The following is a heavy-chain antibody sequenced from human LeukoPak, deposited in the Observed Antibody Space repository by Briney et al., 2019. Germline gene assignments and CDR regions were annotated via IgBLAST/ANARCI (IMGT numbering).Heavy chain of an antibody. V-gene: IGHV4-59*01. CDR2: IYYSRST. J-gene: IGHJ6*03. D-gene: IGHD3-3*01. CDR1: GGSISSYY. CDR3: ARSQGPSLNHYDFWSGYYPYYYYYYYMDV. Sequence: SETLSLTCTVSGGSISSYYWSWIRQPPGKGLEWIGYIYYSRSTNYNPSLKSRVTISVDTSKNQFSLKLSSVTAADTAVYYCARSQGPSLNHYDFWSGYYPYYYYYYYMDVWGKGTTVTVSS.